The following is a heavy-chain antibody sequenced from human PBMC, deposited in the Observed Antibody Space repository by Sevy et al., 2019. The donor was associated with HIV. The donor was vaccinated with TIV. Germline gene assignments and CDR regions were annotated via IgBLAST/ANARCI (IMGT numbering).Heavy chain of an antibody. CDR1: GFTFSSYG. D-gene: IGHD3-3*01. CDR3: AKDENRLLRFFSAGRD. Sequence: GGSLRLSCTASGFTFSSYGMHWVRQAPGKGLEWVAFIRYDGSNKYYADSVKGRFTISRDNSKNTLYLQMNSLRAEDTAVYYCAKDENRLLRFFSAGRDWGQGTLVTVSS. CDR2: IRYDGSNK. V-gene: IGHV3-30*02. J-gene: IGHJ4*02.